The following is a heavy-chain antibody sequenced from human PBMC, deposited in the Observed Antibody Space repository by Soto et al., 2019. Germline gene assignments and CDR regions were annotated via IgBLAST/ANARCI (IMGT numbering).Heavy chain of an antibody. D-gene: IGHD6-13*01. J-gene: IGHJ5*02. CDR2: IKQDGSEK. CDR1: GVTFSSYW. CDR3: ARRYSSSWSGFAP. Sequence: VGSLRLSCAASGVTFSSYWMSWVRQAPGKGLEWVANIKQDGSEKYYVDSVKGRFTISRDNAKNSLYLQMNSLRVEDTAVYYCARRYSSSWSGFAPWGQGTLVTVSS. V-gene: IGHV3-7*01.